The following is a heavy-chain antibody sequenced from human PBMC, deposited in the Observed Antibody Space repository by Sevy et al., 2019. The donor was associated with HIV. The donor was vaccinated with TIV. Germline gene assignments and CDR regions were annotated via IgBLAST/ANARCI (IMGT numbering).Heavy chain of an antibody. V-gene: IGHV3-30*04. Sequence: GESLRLSCAASGLPFSSYAMHWVRQGPGKGLEWVAVISYDARNEAYADSVKGRFTISRDNSKNTLYLQMNSLRAEDTAVYYCARFPPERAFDIWGQGTMVTVSS. CDR3: ARFPPERAFDI. J-gene: IGHJ3*02. CDR1: GLPFSSYA. CDR2: ISYDARNE.